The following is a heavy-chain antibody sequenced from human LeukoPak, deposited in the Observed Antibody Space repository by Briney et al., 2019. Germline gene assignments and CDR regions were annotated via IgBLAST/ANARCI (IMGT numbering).Heavy chain of an antibody. D-gene: IGHD2-15*01. CDR1: GYKFTDFW. J-gene: IGHJ5*02. CDR3: GRGFCSASGCDNWFDP. CDR2: IYPGDSDA. V-gene: IGHV5-51*01. Sequence: GESLKISCKGLGYKFTDFWIGWVRQMPGKGLEWVGIIYPGDSDARYNPSFQGLVSISADKSITTAYLHWSSLKASDSAMYYCGRGFCSASGCDNWFDPWGQGTLVTVSS.